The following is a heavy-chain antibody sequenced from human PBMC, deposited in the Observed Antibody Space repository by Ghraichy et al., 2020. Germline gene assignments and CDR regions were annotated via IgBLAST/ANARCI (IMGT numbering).Heavy chain of an antibody. Sequence: GESLNISCAASGFTFSSYWMHWVRQAPGKGLVWVSRINSDGSSTSYADSVKGRFTISRDNAKNTLYLQMNSLRAEDTAVYYCARVQLWLNGDPFDIWGQGTMVTVSS. CDR2: INSDGSST. J-gene: IGHJ3*02. V-gene: IGHV3-74*01. D-gene: IGHD5-18*01. CDR3: ARVQLWLNGDPFDI. CDR1: GFTFSSYW.